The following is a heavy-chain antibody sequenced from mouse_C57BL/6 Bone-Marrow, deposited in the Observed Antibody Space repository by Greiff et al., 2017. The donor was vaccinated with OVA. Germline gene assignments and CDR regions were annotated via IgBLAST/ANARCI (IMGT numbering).Heavy chain of an antibody. CDR2: ISSGGDYI. CDR1: GFTFSSYA. V-gene: IGHV5S21*01. J-gene: IGHJ1*03. Sequence: EVKVEESGEGLVKPGGSLKLSCAASGFTFSSYAMSWVRQTPEKRLEWVAYISSGGDYIYYADTVKGRFTISRDNARNTLYLQMSSLKSEDTAMYYCTRRVTTVVDWYFYVWGTGTTVTVSS. D-gene: IGHD1-1*01. CDR3: TRRVTTVVDWYFYV.